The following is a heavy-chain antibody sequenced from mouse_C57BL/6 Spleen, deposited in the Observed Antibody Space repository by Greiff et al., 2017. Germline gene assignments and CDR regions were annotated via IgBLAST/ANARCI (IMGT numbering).Heavy chain of an antibody. D-gene: IGHD1-1*01. Sequence: QVQLKQSGPELVKPGASVKISCKASGYSFTSYYIHWVKQRPGQGLEWIGWIYPGSGNTKYNEKFKGKATLTADTSSSTAYMQLSSLTSKDSAVYYCANNYSSSSHYAMDYWGQGTSVTVSS. V-gene: IGHV1-66*01. CDR2: IYPGSGNT. CDR3: ANNYSSSSHYAMDY. J-gene: IGHJ4*01. CDR1: GYSFTSYY.